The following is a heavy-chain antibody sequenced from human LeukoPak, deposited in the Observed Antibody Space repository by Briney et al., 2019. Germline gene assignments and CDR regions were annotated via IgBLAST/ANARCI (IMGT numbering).Heavy chain of an antibody. CDR2: ISAYNGNT. D-gene: IGHD6-6*01. V-gene: IGHV1-18*01. J-gene: IGHJ6*02. CDR1: GYTFTSYG. CDR3: AAVRSSYYYYGMDV. Sequence: ASVKVSCKASGYTFTSYGISWVRQAPGQGLEWMGWISAYNGNTNYAQKLQGRVTMTTDTSTSTAYMELSSLRSEDTAVYYCAAVRSSYYYYGMDVWGQGTTVTVSS.